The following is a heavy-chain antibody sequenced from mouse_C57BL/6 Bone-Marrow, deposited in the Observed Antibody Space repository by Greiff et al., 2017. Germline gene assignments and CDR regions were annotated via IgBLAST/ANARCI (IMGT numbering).Heavy chain of an antibody. CDR3: ARRSRRGYFDV. Sequence: DVQLVESGGDLVKPGGSLKLSCAASGFTFSSYGMSWVRQTPDKRLEWVATISSGGSYTYYPDSVKGRFTISRDNAKNTLYLQISSLKSEDTAMYYCARRSRRGYFDVWGTGTTVTVSS. V-gene: IGHV5-6*01. CDR2: ISSGGSYT. J-gene: IGHJ1*03. CDR1: GFTFSSYG. D-gene: IGHD1-1*01.